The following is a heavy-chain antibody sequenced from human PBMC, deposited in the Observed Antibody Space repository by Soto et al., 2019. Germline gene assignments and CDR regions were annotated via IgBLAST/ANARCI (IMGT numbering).Heavy chain of an antibody. D-gene: IGHD3-16*01. CDR3: ARAGQLGCWYCAF. CDR1: GGSISSGGDY. Sequence: QVQLQESGPGLVKPSQTLSLTCTVSGGSISSGGDYWSWIRQHPGKGLEWNGYVYYSGSTYYNPSLKSRVSISVYTSKNQFSLKLSSVTAADTAVYYCARAGQLGCWYCAFWGRGSLVTASS. CDR2: VYYSGST. J-gene: IGHJ2*01. V-gene: IGHV4-31*03.